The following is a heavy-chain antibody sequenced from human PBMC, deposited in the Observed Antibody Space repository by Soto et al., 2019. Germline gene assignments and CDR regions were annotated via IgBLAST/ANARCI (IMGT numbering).Heavy chain of an antibody. CDR2: TYYRSKWYN. CDR3: ARVRYSVYRSSATHYDGKDF. Sequence: SQTLSLTCAISGDSVSSNSAAWNWIRQSPSRDLEWLGRTYYRSKWYNDYAVSVKSRITINPDTSKNQFSLQLNSVTPEDTAVYYCARVRYSVYRSSATHYDGKDFWGQGTTVTGSS. D-gene: IGHD6-6*01. CDR1: GDSVSSNSAA. V-gene: IGHV6-1*01. J-gene: IGHJ6*02.